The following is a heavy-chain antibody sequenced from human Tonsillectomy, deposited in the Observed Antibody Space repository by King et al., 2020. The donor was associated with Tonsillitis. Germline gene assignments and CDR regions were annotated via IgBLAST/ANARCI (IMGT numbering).Heavy chain of an antibody. CDR2: ISSSSSYI. CDR3: ARGEQLVRRSNFLDY. V-gene: IGHV3-21*01. CDR1: GFTFSTYS. D-gene: IGHD6-6*01. J-gene: IGHJ4*02. Sequence: VQLVESGGGLVKPGGSLRLSCAASGFTFSTYSMNWVRQAPGKGLEWVSSISSSSSYIYYADSVKGRLTISRDNAKNSLYLQMNSLRAEDTAVYYCARGEQLVRRSNFLDYWGQGTLVTVSS.